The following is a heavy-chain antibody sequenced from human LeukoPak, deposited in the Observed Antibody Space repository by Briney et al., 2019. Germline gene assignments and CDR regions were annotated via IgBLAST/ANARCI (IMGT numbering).Heavy chain of an antibody. CDR1: GFTFSSYS. Sequence: PGGSLRLSCAASGFTFSSYSMNWVRQAPGKGLEWVSSISSSSSYIYYADSVKGRFTISRDNAKNSLYLQTNSLRAEDTAVYYCAARRGGYYDSSGYYYPFDYWGQGTLVTVSS. CDR3: AARRGGYYDSSGYYYPFDY. V-gene: IGHV3-21*01. J-gene: IGHJ4*02. D-gene: IGHD3-22*01. CDR2: ISSSSSYI.